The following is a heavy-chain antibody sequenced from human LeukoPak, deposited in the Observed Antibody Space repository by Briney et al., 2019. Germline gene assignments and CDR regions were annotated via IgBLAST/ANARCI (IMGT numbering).Heavy chain of an antibody. CDR2: IYSSGST. CDR3: ARGGKATVVTM. J-gene: IGHJ4*02. V-gene: IGHV4-4*07. D-gene: IGHD4-23*01. Sequence: SEALSLTCTVSGGSINSYYWSWTRQPAGKGLEWIGRIYSSGSTNYNPSLKSRVSMSVDTSKNQFSLKLTSVTAADTAVYYCARGGKATVVTMWGQGILVTVSS. CDR1: GGSINSYY.